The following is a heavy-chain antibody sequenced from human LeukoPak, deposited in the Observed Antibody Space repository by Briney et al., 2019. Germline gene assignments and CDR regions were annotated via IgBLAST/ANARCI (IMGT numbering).Heavy chain of an antibody. CDR1: GFTFSNYV. CDR3: AKTGLYSSSSRGYFDY. V-gene: IGHV3-23*01. D-gene: IGHD6-6*01. Sequence: GGSLRLSCAASGFTFSNYVMGWVRQPPGEGLQWVSVISGSGITTCYARSVKGRFTISRDNSKNTLYLQMNNLRAEDTAIYYCAKTGLYSSSSRGYFDYWGQGTLVTVSS. CDR2: ISGSGITT. J-gene: IGHJ4*02.